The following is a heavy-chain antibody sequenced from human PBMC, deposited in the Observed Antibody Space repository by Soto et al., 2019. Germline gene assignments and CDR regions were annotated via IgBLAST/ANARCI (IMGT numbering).Heavy chain of an antibody. Sequence: QVQLQESGPGLVQPSQTLSLTCTVSGGSISSGGCYWSWIRQHPGKGLEWIGYIYSSGVTYYDPSLKSRVTMSVDMSKNQFSLRLSSVTAADTAVYYCATKPNGLYYFDYWGQGALVTVSS. J-gene: IGHJ4*02. CDR1: GGSISSGGCY. CDR3: ATKPNGLYYFDY. CDR2: IYSSGVT. V-gene: IGHV4-31*03. D-gene: IGHD2-8*01.